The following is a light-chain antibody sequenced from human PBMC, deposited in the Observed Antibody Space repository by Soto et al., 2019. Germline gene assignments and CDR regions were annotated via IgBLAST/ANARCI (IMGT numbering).Light chain of an antibody. CDR3: QQRGNWPVT. Sequence: EIVLTQSPATLYLSPGERATLSCRASQSVGSDFAWYQQKPGQAPRLLIYDASNRATGIPARFSGSGSGTDFTLTISSLEPDDFAVYYCQQRGNWPVTFGQGTRVDIK. CDR2: DAS. J-gene: IGKJ1*01. CDR1: QSVGSD. V-gene: IGKV3-11*01.